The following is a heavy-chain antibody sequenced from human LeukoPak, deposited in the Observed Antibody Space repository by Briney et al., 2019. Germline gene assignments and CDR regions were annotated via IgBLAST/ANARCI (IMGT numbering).Heavy chain of an antibody. CDR3: ARDCCSGGGPLDI. J-gene: IGHJ4*02. CDR2: IAVVGGNT. V-gene: IGHV3-23*01. CDR1: GFTFSNYG. D-gene: IGHD2-15*01. Sequence: PGGSLRLFCAASGFTFSNYGMAWVRQAPGKGLESVSTIAVVGGNTHYADSVEGRFTISRQDSNNALHLQLNSLRAEDTAIYYCARDCCSGGGPLDIWGQGTLVTVSS.